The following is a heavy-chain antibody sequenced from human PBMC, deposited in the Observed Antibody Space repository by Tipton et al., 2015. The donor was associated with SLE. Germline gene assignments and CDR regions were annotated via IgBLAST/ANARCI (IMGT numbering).Heavy chain of an antibody. J-gene: IGHJ5*02. V-gene: IGHV3-23*03. CDR2: IYSGGTTT. Sequence: SLRLSCAASGFTFSIFAMSWVRQAPGKGLEWVSVIYSGGTTTYYADSVKGRVAISRDDSKSTLYLQMNSLRAEDTAVYYCARAPIWFDPWGQGTLVTVPS. CDR3: ARAPIWFDP. CDR1: GFTFSIFA.